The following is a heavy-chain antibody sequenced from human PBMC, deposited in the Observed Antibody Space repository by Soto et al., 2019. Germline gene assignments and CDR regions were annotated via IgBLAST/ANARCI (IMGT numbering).Heavy chain of an antibody. CDR3: VRMLAANYYYYYVDV. D-gene: IGHD6-25*01. CDR2: ILSSDEK. V-gene: IGHV2-26*01. CDR1: GFSLRNARMG. J-gene: IGHJ6*03. Sequence: QVTLKESGPVLVKPTETLTLTCTVSGFSLRNARMGVSWIRQPPGKALEWLAHILSSDEKSYNTSLKGRVTLSKDTSKSQVVLAMTYVDPVDTATYFCVRMLAANYYYYYVDVWGEGTTVTVSS.